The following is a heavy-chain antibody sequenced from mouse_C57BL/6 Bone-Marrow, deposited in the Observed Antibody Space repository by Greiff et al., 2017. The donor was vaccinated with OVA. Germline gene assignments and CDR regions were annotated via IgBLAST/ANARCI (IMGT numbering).Heavy chain of an antibody. CDR2: IDPSDSYT. Sequence: QVQLQQPGAELVMPGASVKLSCKASGYTFTSYWMHWVKQRPGQGLEWIGEIDPSDSYTNYNQKFKVKSTLTVDKSSSTAYMQLSSLTSEDSAVYYCARDYYGSFAYWGQGTLVTVSA. J-gene: IGHJ3*01. CDR1: GYTFTSYW. D-gene: IGHD1-1*01. CDR3: ARDYYGSFAY. V-gene: IGHV1-69*01.